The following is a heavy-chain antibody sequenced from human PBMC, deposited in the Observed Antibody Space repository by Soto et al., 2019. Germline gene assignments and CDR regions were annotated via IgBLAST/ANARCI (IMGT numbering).Heavy chain of an antibody. CDR2: IYYSGST. CDR3: ARASLTSRFLEWLLADDAYGMDV. D-gene: IGHD3-3*01. J-gene: IGHJ6*02. CDR1: GGSISSYY. V-gene: IGHV4-59*01. Sequence: SETLSLTCTVSGGSISSYYWSWIRQPPGKGLEWIGYIYYSGSTTYNPSLKSRVTISVDTSKNQFSLKLSSVTAADTAVYYCARASLTSRFLEWLLADDAYGMDVWGQGTTVTVSS.